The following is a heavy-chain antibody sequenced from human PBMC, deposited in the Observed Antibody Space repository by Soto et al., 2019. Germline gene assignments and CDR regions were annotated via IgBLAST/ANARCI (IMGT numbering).Heavy chain of an antibody. Sequence: GGSLRLSCAASGFTFSSYAMHWVRQAPGKGLEWVAVISYDGSNKYYADSVKGRFTISRDNSKNTLYLQMNSLRAEDTAVYYCARDIDRMEWLLSDYYYGMDVWGQGTTVTVSS. V-gene: IGHV3-30-3*01. CDR3: ARDIDRMEWLLSDYYYGMDV. CDR2: ISYDGSNK. CDR1: GFTFSSYA. J-gene: IGHJ6*02. D-gene: IGHD3-3*01.